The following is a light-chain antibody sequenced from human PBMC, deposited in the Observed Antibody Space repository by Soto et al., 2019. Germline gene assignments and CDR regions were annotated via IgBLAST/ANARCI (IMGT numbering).Light chain of an antibody. J-gene: IGKJ5*01. CDR3: QQFNTYPIT. V-gene: IGKV1-13*02. CDR1: QDIRGA. Sequence: AIQLTQSPSSLSASVGDRVTITCRASQDIRGALAWYQQKPGKAPKLLILDVSTLQSGVPSRFSGSGSGTDFTLTISSLQPEDFGTYYCQQFNTYPITFGQGTRLEIK. CDR2: DVS.